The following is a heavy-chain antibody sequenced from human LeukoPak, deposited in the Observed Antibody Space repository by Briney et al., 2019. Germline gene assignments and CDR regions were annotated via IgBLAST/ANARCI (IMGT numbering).Heavy chain of an antibody. CDR3: ARHLATVTASRQYSYYGMDV. CDR1: GDSFTFTKNW. D-gene: IGHD4-17*01. CDR2: IYPVDSDT. J-gene: IGHJ6*02. V-gene: IGHV5-51*01. Sequence: GESLKISCKASGDSFTFTKNWIGWVRQVPGKGLEWMGIIYPVDSDTRYNPSFQGQVTISVDKSISTSYLQWSSLKASDTAIYYCARHLATVTASRQYSYYGMDVWGQGTTVTVSS.